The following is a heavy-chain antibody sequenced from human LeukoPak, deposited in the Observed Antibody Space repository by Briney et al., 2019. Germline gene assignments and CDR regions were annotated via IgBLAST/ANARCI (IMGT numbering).Heavy chain of an antibody. CDR1: GFTFSEYS. CDR3: ARGFRYYGSGIDY. Sequence: GGSLRLSCAASGFTFSEYSMHWVXQAPXXGLEYVSAISTNGGSTYYANSVKGRFTISRDDPKNTLDLQMGSLRPEDMAVYYCARGFRYYGSGIDYWGQGTLVTVSS. D-gene: IGHD3-10*01. CDR2: ISTNGGST. V-gene: IGHV3-64*01. J-gene: IGHJ4*02.